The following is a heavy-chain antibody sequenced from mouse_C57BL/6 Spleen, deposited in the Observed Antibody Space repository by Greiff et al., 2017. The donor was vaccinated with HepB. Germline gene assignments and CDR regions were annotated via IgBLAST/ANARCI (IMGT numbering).Heavy chain of an antibody. J-gene: IGHJ4*01. Sequence: VQLQQSGAELARPGASVKLSCKASGYTFTSYGISWVKQRTGQGLEWIGEIYPRSGNTYYNEKFKGKATLTADKSSSTAYMELRSLTSEDSAVYFCARWDYSNYVGYYAMDYWGQGTSVTVSS. D-gene: IGHD2-5*01. CDR1: GYTFTSYG. CDR3: ARWDYSNYVGYYAMDY. V-gene: IGHV1-81*01. CDR2: IYPRSGNT.